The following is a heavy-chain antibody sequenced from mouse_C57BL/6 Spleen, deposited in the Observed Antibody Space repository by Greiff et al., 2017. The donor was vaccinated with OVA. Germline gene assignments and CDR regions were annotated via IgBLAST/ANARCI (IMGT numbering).Heavy chain of an antibody. D-gene: IGHD1-1*01. CDR3: ARDTTNVY. Sequence: EVQLQQSGPELVKPGASVKISCKASGYTFTDYYMNWVKQSHGKSLEWIGDINPNNGGTSYNQKFKGKATLTVDKSSSTAYMELRSLTSEDSAVYYCARDTTNVYWGQGTTLTVSS. V-gene: IGHV1-26*01. J-gene: IGHJ2*01. CDR1: GYTFTDYY. CDR2: INPNNGGT.